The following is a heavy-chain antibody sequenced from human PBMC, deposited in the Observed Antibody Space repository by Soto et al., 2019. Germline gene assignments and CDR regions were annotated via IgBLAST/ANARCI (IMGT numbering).Heavy chain of an antibody. Sequence: EVQLVESGGGLVQPGGSLRLSCAASGFTVSSNYMSWVRQAPGKGLEWVSVIFTGGSTYYADSVKGRITISRHSSKNTVYLQMNSLRAEDTAVYYCARDRYSSGWLDAFDIWGQGTMVTVSS. CDR3: ARDRYSSGWLDAFDI. D-gene: IGHD6-19*01. J-gene: IGHJ3*02. CDR2: IFTGGST. CDR1: GFTVSSNY. V-gene: IGHV3-53*04.